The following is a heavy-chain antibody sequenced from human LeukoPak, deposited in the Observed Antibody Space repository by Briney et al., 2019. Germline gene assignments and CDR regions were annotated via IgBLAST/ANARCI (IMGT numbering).Heavy chain of an antibody. CDR3: TREDTRNMITFGGVIVPRGPMDV. CDR2: IRSKAYGGTT. V-gene: IGHV3-49*04. J-gene: IGHJ6*04. CDR1: GFTFGDYA. Sequence: PGGSLRLSCKASGFTFGDYAMSWVRQAPGKGLEWVGFIRSKAYGGTTEYTASVKGRFTISRDDSKSIAYLQMNSLKTEDTAVYYCTREDTRNMITFGGVIVPRGPMDVWGKGTTVTVSS. D-gene: IGHD3-16*02.